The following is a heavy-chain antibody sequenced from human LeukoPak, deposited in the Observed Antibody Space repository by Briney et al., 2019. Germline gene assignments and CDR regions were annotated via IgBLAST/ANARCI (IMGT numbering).Heavy chain of an antibody. Sequence: SGTLSLTCAVSGGSISSSNWWSWVRQPPGKGLEWIGEINHSGSTNYNPSLKSRVTISVDTSKNQFSLKLSSVTAADTAVYYCARSRGYSYVDYWGQGTLVTVSS. CDR2: INHSGST. J-gene: IGHJ4*02. D-gene: IGHD5-18*01. V-gene: IGHV4-4*02. CDR1: GGSISSSNW. CDR3: ARSRGYSYVDY.